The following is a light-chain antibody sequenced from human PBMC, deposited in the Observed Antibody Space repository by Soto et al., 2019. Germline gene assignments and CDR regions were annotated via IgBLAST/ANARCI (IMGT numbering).Light chain of an antibody. CDR1: QSITSH. CDR3: QHYNNLPPGIT. Sequence: DIQMTQSPSSLSASVGDRVTITCRAGQSITSHLNWYQKKEGKAPKLLIYKASTLKSGVPSRFRGSGSGREFTLTISSLQYEDFAVYYCQHYNNLPPGITCVGGTKADIK. V-gene: IGKV1-5*03. CDR2: KAS. J-gene: IGKJ4*01.